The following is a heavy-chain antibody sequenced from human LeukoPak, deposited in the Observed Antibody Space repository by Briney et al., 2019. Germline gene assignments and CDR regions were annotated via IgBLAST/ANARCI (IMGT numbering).Heavy chain of an antibody. V-gene: IGHV4-59*01. CDR3: ARGVRYYDSSGYNAFDI. D-gene: IGHD3-22*01. CDR2: IYYSGST. J-gene: IGHJ3*02. Sequence: PSETLSLPCTVSGGSISSYYWSWLWQPPGKGLEWIGYIYYSGSTNYNPSLKSRVNISVDTSKNQFSLKLSSVTAADTAVYYCARGVRYYDSSGYNAFDIWGQGTMVTVSS. CDR1: GGSISSYY.